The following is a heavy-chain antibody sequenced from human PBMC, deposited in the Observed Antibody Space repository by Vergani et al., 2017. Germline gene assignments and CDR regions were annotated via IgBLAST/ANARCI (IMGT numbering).Heavy chain of an antibody. V-gene: IGHV1-69*02. CDR3: ARTGGPETNVY. CDR1: GGTFSSYT. CDR2: ISTILGIA. J-gene: IGHJ4*02. Sequence: QVQLVQSGAEVKKPGSSVKVSCKASGGTFSSYTISWVRQAPGQGLEWMGRISTILGIAYYAQSLQGRVTITADKSTSTADMELSSLRSEATAVYYCARTGGPETNVYWGQGTLGTVSS. D-gene: IGHD1-14*01.